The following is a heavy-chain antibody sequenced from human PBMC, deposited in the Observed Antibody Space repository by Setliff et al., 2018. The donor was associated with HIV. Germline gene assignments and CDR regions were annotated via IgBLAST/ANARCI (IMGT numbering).Heavy chain of an antibody. Sequence: ASVKVSCKASGYTFTSYGISWVRQAPGQGLEWMGWISAYNGNTNYAQKLQGRVTMTTDTSTSTAYMELRSLRSDDTAVYYCASGYYYDSPNPPFDILGQGTMVTVSS. CDR2: ISAYNGNT. J-gene: IGHJ3*02. D-gene: IGHD3-22*01. CDR1: GYTFTSYG. CDR3: ASGYYYDSPNPPFDI. V-gene: IGHV1-18*01.